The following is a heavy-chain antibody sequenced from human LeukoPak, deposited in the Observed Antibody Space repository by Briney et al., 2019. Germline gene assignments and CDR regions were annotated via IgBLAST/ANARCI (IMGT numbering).Heavy chain of an antibody. CDR1: GFTFTNYE. CDR3: GKGNTASRPGFVD. V-gene: IGHV3-23*01. D-gene: IGHD5-18*01. J-gene: IGHJ4*02. CDR2: ISRSGDSV. Sequence: GGSLRLSCAASGFTFTNYEMSWVRQAPGKGLEWLSSISRSGDSVFYADSVKGRFTISRDNSLNTLHLQMNSLRAEDTAFYYCGKGNTASRPGFVDWGQGTLVTVSS.